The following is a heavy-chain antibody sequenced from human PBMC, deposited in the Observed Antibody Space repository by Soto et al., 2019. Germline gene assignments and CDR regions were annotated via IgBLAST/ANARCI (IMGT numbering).Heavy chain of an antibody. Sequence: TLSLHCTVTGLYIRCGAYYSRWLRQPPGKGLEWIGYIYYSGSTYYNPSLKSRVTISVDTSKNQFALKLSSVTVADTAVYYCARGPTGIVLRWGQGNLVTGSS. CDR2: IYYSGST. CDR3: ARGPTGIVLR. CDR1: GLYIRCGAYY. V-gene: IGHV4-30-4*01. J-gene: IGHJ4*02. D-gene: IGHD1-26*01.